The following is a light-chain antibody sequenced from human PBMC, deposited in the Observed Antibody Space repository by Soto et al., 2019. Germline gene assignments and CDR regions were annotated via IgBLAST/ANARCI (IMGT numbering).Light chain of an antibody. CDR3: QQLSSTPSWT. J-gene: IGKJ1*01. CDR1: QGVSRK. Sequence: EIVMPPSXANLSLAPGERFTLSVRASQGVSRKLAWYQHKSGQAPRLLISGASTGATGIPARFSGSGSGTEFTLTISSLQSEDCAIYYCQQLSSTPSWTVGQGPQVDIK. CDR2: GAS. V-gene: IGKV3-15*01.